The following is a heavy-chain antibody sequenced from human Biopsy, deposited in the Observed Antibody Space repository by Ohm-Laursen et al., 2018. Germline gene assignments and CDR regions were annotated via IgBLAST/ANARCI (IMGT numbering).Heavy chain of an antibody. Sequence: SLRLSCTASGFTFGDYYMSWIRQAPGKGLEWVSAISSRTTSEYYADSVKGRVTISRDNADNSVSLQMSNLRLDDTAVYYCARWYGDLFYYYNGMDVWGQGTTVTVSS. CDR2: ISSRTTSE. D-gene: IGHD3-10*01. CDR1: GFTFGDYY. V-gene: IGHV3-11*06. CDR3: ARWYGDLFYYYNGMDV. J-gene: IGHJ6*02.